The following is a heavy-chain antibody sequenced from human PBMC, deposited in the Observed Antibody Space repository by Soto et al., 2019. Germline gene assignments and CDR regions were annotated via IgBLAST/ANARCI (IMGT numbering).Heavy chain of an antibody. D-gene: IGHD2-15*01. CDR1: GGSITSGGSF. CDR2: IGYSGAT. J-gene: IGHJ5*02. CDR3: ARGGASSKWFAP. V-gene: IGHV4-31*03. Sequence: SETLSLTCTVPGGSITSGGSFWSWIRQHPGKGPEWIAFIGYSGATSYNPSLASRVTISADTYKSQFSLNLRSVTAADTAVYYCARGGASSKWFAPWGQGTLVTVSS.